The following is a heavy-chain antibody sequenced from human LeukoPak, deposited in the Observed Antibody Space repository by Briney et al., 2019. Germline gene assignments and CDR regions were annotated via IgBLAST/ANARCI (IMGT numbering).Heavy chain of an antibody. Sequence: GGSLRLSCAVSGFTVSGNYMSWIRQGPGKGLEWVSLIYSDDTTLYADSVKGRFTISRDNSKNTLYLQMNSLRAEDTAVYYCAKGGTGGSVYYYYYYMDVWGKGTTVTVSS. CDR2: IYSDDTT. CDR3: AKGGTGGSVYYYYYYMDV. V-gene: IGHV3-53*01. J-gene: IGHJ6*03. D-gene: IGHD3-10*01. CDR1: GFTVSGNY.